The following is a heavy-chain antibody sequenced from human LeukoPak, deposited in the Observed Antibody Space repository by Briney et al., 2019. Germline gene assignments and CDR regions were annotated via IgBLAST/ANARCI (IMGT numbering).Heavy chain of an antibody. V-gene: IGHV5-51*01. Sequence: GDSLKISCKGSGYIFTSYWIGWVRQMPGKGLEWVGIIYPGDSDTRYSPSFQGQVTISADKSISTAYLQWSSLKASDTAMYCCARQRYSSGWYEDYWGRGTLVTVSS. D-gene: IGHD6-19*01. J-gene: IGHJ4*02. CDR3: ARQRYSSGWYEDY. CDR1: GYIFTSYW. CDR2: IYPGDSDT.